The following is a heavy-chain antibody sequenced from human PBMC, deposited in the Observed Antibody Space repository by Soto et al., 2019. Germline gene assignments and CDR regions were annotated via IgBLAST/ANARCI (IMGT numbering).Heavy chain of an antibody. V-gene: IGHV3-23*01. D-gene: IGHD3-3*01. CDR3: AKQPYYGFWRGYKYGMDV. CDR1: GFTFSNYA. CDR2: ISGSGGST. Sequence: GGSLRLSCAASGFTFSNYAMSWVRQAPGEGLEWVSGISGSGGSTYYADSVKGRFTISRDNSKNTLYLQMNSLRAEDTAVYYCAKQPYYGFWRGYKYGMDVWGQGTTATV. J-gene: IGHJ6*02.